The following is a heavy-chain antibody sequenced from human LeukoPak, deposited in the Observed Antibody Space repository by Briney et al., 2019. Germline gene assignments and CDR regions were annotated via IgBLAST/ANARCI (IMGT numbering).Heavy chain of an antibody. CDR2: INPNSGGT. D-gene: IGHD3-10*01. Sequence: ASVKVSCKASGYTFTGYYMHWVRQAPGQGLEWMGWINPNSGGTNYAQKFQGRVTMTRDTSTSTVYMELSSLRSEDTAVYYCARAPRGHNWFDPWGQGTLVTVSS. CDR3: ARAPRGHNWFDP. V-gene: IGHV1-2*02. J-gene: IGHJ5*02. CDR1: GYTFTGYY.